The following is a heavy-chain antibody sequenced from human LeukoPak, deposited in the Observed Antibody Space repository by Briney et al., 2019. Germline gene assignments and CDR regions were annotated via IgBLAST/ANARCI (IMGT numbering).Heavy chain of an antibody. Sequence: PGGSLRLSCVASGFSFSDSVIHWVRQAPGKGLEWVAVISHDVKTTYYADSAKGRFTISRDNAKNSLYLQMNSLRDEDTAVYYCARDDPDYWGQGTLVTVSS. CDR1: GFSFSDSV. J-gene: IGHJ4*02. CDR2: ISHDVKTT. CDR3: ARDDPDY. V-gene: IGHV3-30*04.